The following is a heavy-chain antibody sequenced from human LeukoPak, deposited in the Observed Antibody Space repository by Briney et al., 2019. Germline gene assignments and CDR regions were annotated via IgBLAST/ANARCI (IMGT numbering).Heavy chain of an antibody. Sequence: HPGGSLRLSCAASGFTFSSYGMHWVRQAPGKGLEWVAVISYDGSNKYYADSVKGRFTISRDNSKNTLYLQMNSLRAEDTAVYYCGSGNSIDYWGQGTLVTVSS. CDR1: GFTFSSYG. D-gene: IGHD2-2*01. CDR3: GSGNSIDY. V-gene: IGHV3-30*03. J-gene: IGHJ4*02. CDR2: ISYDGSNK.